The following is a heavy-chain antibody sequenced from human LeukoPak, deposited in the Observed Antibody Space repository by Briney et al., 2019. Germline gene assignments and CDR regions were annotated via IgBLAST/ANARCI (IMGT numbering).Heavy chain of an antibody. J-gene: IGHJ4*02. D-gene: IGHD3-22*01. V-gene: IGHV4-61*01. CDR2: IYYSGST. CDR3: ARGGEGYDY. Sequence: SETLSLTCTVSGGSVSSGSYYWSWIRQPPGKGLEWIGYIYYSGSTNYNPSLKSRVTISVDTSKNQFSLRLSSVTAADTAVYYCARGGEGYDYWGQGTLVTVSS. CDR1: GGSVSSGSYY.